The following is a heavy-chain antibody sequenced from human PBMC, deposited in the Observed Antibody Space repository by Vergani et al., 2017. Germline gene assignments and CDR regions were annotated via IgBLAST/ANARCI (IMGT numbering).Heavy chain of an antibody. CDR2: IYTSGST. V-gene: IGHV4-61*02. Sequence: QVQLQESGPGLVKPSETLSLTCTVSGGSISSGSYYWSWIRQPAGKGLEWIGRIYTSGSTNYNPSLKSRVTRSVDTSKNQFSLKLSSVTAADTAVYYCARGDSVVVTAISHYYYGMDVWGQGTTVTVSS. CDR1: GGSISSGSYY. J-gene: IGHJ6*02. D-gene: IGHD2-21*02. CDR3: ARGDSVVVTAISHYYYGMDV.